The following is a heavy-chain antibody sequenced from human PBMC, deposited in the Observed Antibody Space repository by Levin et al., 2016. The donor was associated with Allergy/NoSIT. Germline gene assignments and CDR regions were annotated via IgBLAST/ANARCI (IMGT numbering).Heavy chain of an antibody. D-gene: IGHD5-24*01. J-gene: IGHJ5*02. CDR2: ISSSSSYI. Sequence: GESLKISCAASGFTFSSYGMHWVRQAPGKGLEWVSSISSSSSYIYYADSVKGRFTISRDNAKNSLYLQMNSLRAEDTAVYYCARAPPREMATIKGGITPFDPWGQGTLVTASS. CDR1: GFTFSSYG. CDR3: ARAPPREMATIKGGITPFDP. V-gene: IGHV3-21*01.